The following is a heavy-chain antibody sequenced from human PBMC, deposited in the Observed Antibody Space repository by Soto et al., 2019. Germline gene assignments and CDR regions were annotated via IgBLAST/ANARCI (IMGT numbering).Heavy chain of an antibody. CDR2: IIPIFGTA. V-gene: IGHV1-69*01. Sequence: MGGIIPIFGTANYAQKFQGRVTITADESTSTAYMELSSLRSEDTAVYYCARNTRYYYDSSGYYFAPLDYWGQGTLVTVSS. J-gene: IGHJ4*02. CDR3: ARNTRYYYDSSGYYFAPLDY. D-gene: IGHD3-22*01.